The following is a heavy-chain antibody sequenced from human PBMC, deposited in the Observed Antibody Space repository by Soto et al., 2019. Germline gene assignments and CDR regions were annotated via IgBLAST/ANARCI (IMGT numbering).Heavy chain of an antibody. CDR2: ISSSGSTI. CDR1: GFTFSDYY. D-gene: IGHD3-3*01. J-gene: IGHJ4*02. CDR3: ARSHRAGRFLEWFLYFDY. Sequence: GGSLRLSCAASGFTFSDYYMSWIRQAPGKGLEWVSHISSSGSTIYYADSVKGRFTISRDNAKNSLYLQMDSLRAEDTAVYYCARSHRAGRFLEWFLYFDYWGQGTLVTVSS. V-gene: IGHV3-11*01.